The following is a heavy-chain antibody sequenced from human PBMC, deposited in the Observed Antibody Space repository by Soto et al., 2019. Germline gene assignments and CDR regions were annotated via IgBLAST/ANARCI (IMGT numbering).Heavy chain of an antibody. Sequence: PSETLSLTCTVSGGSISSSSYYWGWIRQPPGKGLEWIGSIYYSGSTYYNPSLKSRVTISVDTSKNQFSLKLSSVTAADTGVYYCARDHMTSWSTIDYWGQGTLVTVSS. V-gene: IGHV4-39*02. CDR1: GGSISSSSYY. D-gene: IGHD1-26*01. CDR2: IYYSGST. CDR3: ARDHMTSWSTIDY. J-gene: IGHJ4*02.